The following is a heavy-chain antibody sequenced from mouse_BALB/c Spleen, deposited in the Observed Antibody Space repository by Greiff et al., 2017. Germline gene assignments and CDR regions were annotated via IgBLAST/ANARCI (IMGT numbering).Heavy chain of an antibody. CDR2: ISSGSSTI. V-gene: IGHV5-17*02. Sequence: EVQLVESGGGLVQPGGSRKLSCAASGFTFSSFGMHWVRQAPEKGLEWVAYISSGSSTIYYADTVKGRFTISRDNPKNTLFLQMTSLRSEDTAMYYCARSSLMDYWGQGTSVTVSS. CDR1: GFTFSSFG. J-gene: IGHJ4*01. CDR3: ARSSLMDY. D-gene: IGHD6-1*01.